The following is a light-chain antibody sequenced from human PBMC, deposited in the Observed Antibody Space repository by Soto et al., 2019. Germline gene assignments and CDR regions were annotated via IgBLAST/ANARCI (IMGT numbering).Light chain of an antibody. CDR1: QNIRSR. J-gene: IGKJ1*01. Sequence: IQMAHSPTTLSAPVRHGDTITYRASQNIRSRLAWYQQKPGKAPKLLIYDASSLESGVPQRFSGSGSGTEFTLTISSQQNDDFSTYYCEQYHSYWTCGQGTKVDIK. CDR2: DAS. CDR3: EQYHSYWT. V-gene: IGKV1-5*01.